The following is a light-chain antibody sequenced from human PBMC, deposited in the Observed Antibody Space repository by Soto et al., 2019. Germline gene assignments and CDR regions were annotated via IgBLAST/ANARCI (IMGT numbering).Light chain of an antibody. CDR2: GNS. Sequence: QSVLTQPPLVSGAPGQRVTISCTGSSSNIGAGYDVHWYQQLPGTAPKLLIYGNSNRPSGVPDRFSGSKSGTSASLAITGLQAEDEADYYCQSYDSSLSGSFVVFGGGTKLTVL. J-gene: IGLJ2*01. CDR3: QSYDSSLSGSFVV. CDR1: SSNIGAGYD. V-gene: IGLV1-40*01.